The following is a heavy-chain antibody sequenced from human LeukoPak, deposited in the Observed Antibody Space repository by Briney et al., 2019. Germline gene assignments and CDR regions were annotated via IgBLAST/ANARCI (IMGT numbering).Heavy chain of an antibody. CDR3: AGYGGNSL. J-gene: IGHJ4*02. V-gene: IGHV3-23*01. CDR2: ISGSGGTT. Sequence: GGSLRLSCAASGFTFSSYAMSWVRQAPGKGLEWVSAISGSGGTTFFADSVKGRFTISRDNSKNTVYLQMNNLRAEDTAVYYCAGYGGNSLWGQGTLVTVSS. D-gene: IGHD4-23*01. CDR1: GFTFSSYA.